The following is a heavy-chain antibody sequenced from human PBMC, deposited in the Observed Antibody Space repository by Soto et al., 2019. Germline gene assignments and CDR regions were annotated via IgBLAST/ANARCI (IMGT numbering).Heavy chain of an antibody. CDR1: GGSFISYA. V-gene: IGHV1-69*13. D-gene: IGHD5-18*01. Sequence: SVKVACKASGGSFISYAIIWVRQAPGQGLEWVGGIIPIFGTANYAQKFQGRVTITADESTSTAYMELSSLRSEDTAVYYCARDGYGGVINPFDREDKAMVLDAFDIWGQGTMVTVSS. J-gene: IGHJ3*02. CDR3: ARDGYGGVINPFDREDKAMVLDAFDI. CDR2: IIPIFGTA.